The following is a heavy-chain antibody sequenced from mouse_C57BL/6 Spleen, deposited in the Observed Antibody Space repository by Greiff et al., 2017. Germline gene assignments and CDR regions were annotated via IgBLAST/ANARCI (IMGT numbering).Heavy chain of an antibody. Sequence: QVQLQQPGAELVMPGASVKLSCKASGYTFTSYWMHWVKQRPGQGLEWIGEIDPSDSYTNYNQKFKGKSTLTVDKSSSTAYMQLSSLTSEDSAVYYCARGDDGYYVGYWGQGTTLTVSS. D-gene: IGHD2-3*01. CDR2: IDPSDSYT. V-gene: IGHV1-69*01. CDR1: GYTFTSYW. CDR3: ARGDDGYYVGY. J-gene: IGHJ2*01.